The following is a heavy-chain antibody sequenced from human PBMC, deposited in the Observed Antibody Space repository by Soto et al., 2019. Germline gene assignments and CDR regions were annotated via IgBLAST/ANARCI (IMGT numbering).Heavy chain of an antibody. J-gene: IGHJ4*02. D-gene: IGHD2-2*01. CDR1: GFTFSSYA. Sequence: GGSLRLSCAASGFTFSSYAMSWVRQAPGKGLEWVSAISGSGGSTYYADSVKGRFTISRDNSKNTLNLQMNSLRAEDTAVYYCAKSTGIRVGVDQLITKYFDYWGQGTLVTVSS. V-gene: IGHV3-23*01. CDR3: AKSTGIRVGVDQLITKYFDY. CDR2: ISGSGGST.